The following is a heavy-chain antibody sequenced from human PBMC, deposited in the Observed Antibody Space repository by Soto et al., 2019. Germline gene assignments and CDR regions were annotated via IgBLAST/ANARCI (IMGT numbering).Heavy chain of an antibody. Sequence: GGSLRLSCAASGFTVSSNYMSWVRQAPGKGLEWVSVIYSGGSTYYADSVKGRFTISRDNSKNTLYLQMNSLRAEDTAVYYCARDNEMATITSCLGIKCEYFQHWGQGTLVTVSS. D-gene: IGHD5-12*01. CDR2: IYSGGST. CDR3: ARDNEMATITSCLGIKCEYFQH. V-gene: IGHV3-53*01. CDR1: GFTVSSNY. J-gene: IGHJ1*01.